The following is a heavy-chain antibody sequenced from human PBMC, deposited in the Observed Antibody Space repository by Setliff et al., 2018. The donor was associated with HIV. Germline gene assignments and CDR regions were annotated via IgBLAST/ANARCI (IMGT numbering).Heavy chain of an antibody. CDR3: ASSGRYYDFWSGYYKGTDAFDI. Sequence: PSETLSLTCTVSGGSISSGGYYWSWIRQHPGKGLEWIGYIYYSGSTYYNPSLKSRVTISVDTSKNQFSLKLSSVTAADTAVYYCASSGRYYDFWSGYYKGTDAFDIWGQGTMVTV. CDR1: GGSISSGGYY. CDR2: IYYSGST. D-gene: IGHD3-3*01. J-gene: IGHJ3*02. V-gene: IGHV4-31*03.